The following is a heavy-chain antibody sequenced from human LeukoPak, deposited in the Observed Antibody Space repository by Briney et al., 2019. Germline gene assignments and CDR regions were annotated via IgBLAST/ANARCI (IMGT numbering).Heavy chain of an antibody. V-gene: IGHV3-21*01. CDR1: GFTFSSYS. J-gene: IGHJ4*02. D-gene: IGHD6-13*01. CDR2: ISSSSSYI. Sequence: GGSLRLSCAASGFTFSSYSMNWVRQAPGKGLEWVSSISSSSSYIYYADSVKGRFTISRDNAKNSLYLQMNSLRAEDTAVYYCASSIAAAGTRGYYFDYWGQGTLVTVSS. CDR3: ASSIAAAGTRGYYFDY.